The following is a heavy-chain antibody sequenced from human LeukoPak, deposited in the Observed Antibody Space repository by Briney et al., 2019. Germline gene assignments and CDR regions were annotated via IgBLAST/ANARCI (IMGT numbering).Heavy chain of an antibody. CDR3: ARVANSGYFYYYYYMDV. CDR2: IYYSGST. V-gene: IGHV4-59*01. J-gene: IGHJ6*03. Sequence: PGGSLRLSCAASGFTFADYGMSWIRQPPGKGLEWIGYIYYSGSTNYNPSLKSRVTISVDTSRNQFSLKLSSVTAADTAVYYCARVANSGYFYYYYYMDVWGKGTTVTISS. D-gene: IGHD5-12*01. CDR1: GFTFADYG.